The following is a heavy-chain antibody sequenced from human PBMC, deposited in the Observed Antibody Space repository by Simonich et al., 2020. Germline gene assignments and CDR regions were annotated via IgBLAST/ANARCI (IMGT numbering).Heavy chain of an antibody. CDR3: ARGKGWKNAFDI. Sequence: QVQLQQWGAGLLKPSETLSLTCAVYGGSFSGYFWSWVRQPPWKGLEWIWEINHSGRTNYNPSLKSRGTISVDTSKNQFSLKLSSVTAADTAVYYCARGKGWKNAFDIWGQGTMVTVSS. J-gene: IGHJ3*02. CDR1: GGSFSGYF. CDR2: INHSGRT. V-gene: IGHV4-34*01. D-gene: IGHD1-1*01.